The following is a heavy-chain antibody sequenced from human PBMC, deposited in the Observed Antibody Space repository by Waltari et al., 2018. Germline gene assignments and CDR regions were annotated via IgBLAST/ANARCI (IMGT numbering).Heavy chain of an antibody. CDR1: GFTFSSYA. V-gene: IGHV3-30-3*01. CDR3: ARVFGDYSPYDY. J-gene: IGHJ4*02. D-gene: IGHD4-17*01. CDR2: RSYDGSNK. Sequence: QVQLVESGGGVVQPGRSLRLSCAASGFTFSSYAMHWVRQAPGKGLEWVAVRSYDGSNKYYADSVKGRFTISRDNSKNTLYLQMNSLRAEDTAVYYCARVFGDYSPYDYWGQGTLVTVSS.